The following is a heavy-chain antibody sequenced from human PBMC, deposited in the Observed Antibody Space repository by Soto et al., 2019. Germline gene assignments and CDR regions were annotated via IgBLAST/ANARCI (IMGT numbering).Heavy chain of an antibody. J-gene: IGHJ4*02. CDR3: AGASSGFFPPSSRFDY. CDR2: INAGNGNT. Sequence: ASVKVSCKASGYTFTSYAMHWVRQAPGQRLEWMGWINAGNGNTKYSQKFQGRVTITRDTSASTAYMELSSLRSEDTAVYYCAGASSGFFPPSSRFDYGGQGPLVPVPS. CDR1: GYTFTSYA. V-gene: IGHV1-3*01. D-gene: IGHD3-22*01.